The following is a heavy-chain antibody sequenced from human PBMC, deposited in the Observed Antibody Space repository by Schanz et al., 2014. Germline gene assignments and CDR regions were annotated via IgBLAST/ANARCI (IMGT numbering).Heavy chain of an antibody. CDR3: GRDYSGGALDY. CDR1: FFPFLNFA. V-gene: IGHV3-30*04. CDR2: ISHDGSIQ. J-gene: IGHJ4*02. D-gene: IGHD6-19*01. Sequence: QVQLVESGGGVFQPGLSLLLSCAASFFPFLNFAMHWVRQAPGKGLEWVTIISHDGSIQYGADSVKGRFTLSRDNSKNTMDLQMNGLRPEDTAVYYCGRDYSGGALDYWGQGTLVTVSS.